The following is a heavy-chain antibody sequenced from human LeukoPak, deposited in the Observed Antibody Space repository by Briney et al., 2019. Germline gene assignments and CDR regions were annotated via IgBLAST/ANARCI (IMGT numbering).Heavy chain of an antibody. D-gene: IGHD5-18*01. CDR1: GGSISSHY. V-gene: IGHV4-59*11. CDR3: AREKRGDTAMANAGSAFDI. CDR2: IYYSGST. J-gene: IGHJ3*02. Sequence: PSETLSLTCTVSGGSISSHYWSWIRQPPGKGLEWIGYIYYSGSTNYNPSLKSRVTISVDTSKNQFSLKLSSVTAADTAVYYCAREKRGDTAMANAGSAFDIWGQGTMVTVPS.